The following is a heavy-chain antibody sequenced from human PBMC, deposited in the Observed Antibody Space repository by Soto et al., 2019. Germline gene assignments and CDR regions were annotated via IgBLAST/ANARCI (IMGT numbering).Heavy chain of an antibody. CDR1: GGSISNYY. CDR2: IYYIGST. V-gene: IGHV4-59*08. J-gene: IGHJ4*02. Sequence: QVQLQESGPGLVKPSETLSLTCTVSGGSISNYYWSWIRQPPGKGLEWIGYIYYIGSTNYNPSLKSRVTISVDTSKNQFSLKLSSVTAADTAVYYCASQGYWGQGTLVTVSS. CDR3: ASQGY.